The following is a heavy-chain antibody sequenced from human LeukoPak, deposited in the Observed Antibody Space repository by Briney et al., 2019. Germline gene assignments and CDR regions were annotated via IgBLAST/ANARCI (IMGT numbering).Heavy chain of an antibody. CDR3: AKAPSIAAAGTSAFDI. Sequence: PGGPLRLSCAASGFTFSSYAMSWVRQAPGKGLEWVSAISGSGGSTYYADSVKGRFTISRDNSKNTLYLQMNSLRAEDTAVYYCAKAPSIAAAGTSAFDIWGQGTMVTVSS. CDR2: ISGSGGST. D-gene: IGHD6-13*01. J-gene: IGHJ3*02. CDR1: GFTFSSYA. V-gene: IGHV3-23*01.